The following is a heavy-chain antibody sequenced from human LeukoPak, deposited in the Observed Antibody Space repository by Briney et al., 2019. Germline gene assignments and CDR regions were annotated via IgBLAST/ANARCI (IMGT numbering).Heavy chain of an antibody. Sequence: SETLSLTCTVSGGSISSYYWSWIRQPPGKGLEWIGYIYCSGSTNYNPSLKSRVTISVDTSKNQFSLKLSSVTAADTAVYYCARRMDYYYYMDVWGKGTTVTASS. CDR1: GGSISSYY. CDR3: ARRMDYYYYMDV. V-gene: IGHV4-59*08. CDR2: IYCSGST. J-gene: IGHJ6*03.